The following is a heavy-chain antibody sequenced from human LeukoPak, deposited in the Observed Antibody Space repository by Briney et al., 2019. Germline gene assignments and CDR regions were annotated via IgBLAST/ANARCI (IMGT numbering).Heavy chain of an antibody. CDR1: GYTFTSYG. V-gene: IGHV1-18*01. Sequence: ASVKVPCKASGYTFTSYGISWVRQAPGQGLEWMGCISAYNGNTHYAQKLQGRVTMTTDTSTSTAYMALRSLRSDDTAVYYCASLYYYDSSGYPYYFDYWGQGTLVTVSS. D-gene: IGHD3-22*01. J-gene: IGHJ4*02. CDR2: ISAYNGNT. CDR3: ASLYYYDSSGYPYYFDY.